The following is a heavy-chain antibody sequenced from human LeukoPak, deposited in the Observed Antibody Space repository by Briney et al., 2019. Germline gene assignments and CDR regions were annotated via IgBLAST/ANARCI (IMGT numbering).Heavy chain of an antibody. CDR2: THPNSGGT. CDR1: GYTFTGYY. Sequence: GASVKVSCKASGYTFTGYYMHWVRQAPGQGLEWMGRTHPNSGGTNYAQKFQGRVTMTRDTSISTAYMELSRLRSDDTAVYYCASEGYCSSTSCYWGNYWGQGTLVTVSS. CDR3: ASEGYCSSTSCYWGNY. V-gene: IGHV1-2*06. D-gene: IGHD2-2*01. J-gene: IGHJ4*02.